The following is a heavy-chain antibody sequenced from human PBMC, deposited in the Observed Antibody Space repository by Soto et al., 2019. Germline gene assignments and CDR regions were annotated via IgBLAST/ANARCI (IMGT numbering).Heavy chain of an antibody. J-gene: IGHJ4*02. CDR2: ISSSDNT. V-gene: IGHV3-66*01. CDR1: GFTVNNKY. Sequence: EVHLVESGGDLVQPGGSLRLSCAVSGFTVNNKYMTWVRQAPGKGLDWVSLISSSDNTYYADSVKGRFTISRDDSKNTLYLLMNNLGAEDTAVYYCATRIIRGGLDYWGQGTPVTVSS. D-gene: IGHD2-15*01. CDR3: ATRIIRGGLDY.